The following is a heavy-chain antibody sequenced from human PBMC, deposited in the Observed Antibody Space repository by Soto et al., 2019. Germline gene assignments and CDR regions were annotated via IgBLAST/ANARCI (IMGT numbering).Heavy chain of an antibody. J-gene: IGHJ4*02. Sequence: EVQLVESGGGLVQPGGSLKLSCAASGFTFSASAVHWVRQPSGKGLEWVGRIRSTTNSDAAACSASVKGRFTISRDDSKNTLYLQMSSLRGEDTAVYYCVKPSGWYPDYCGQGTHVTVSS. CDR2: IRSTTNSDAA. V-gene: IGHV3-73*02. D-gene: IGHD6-19*01. CDR3: VKPSGWYPDY. CDR1: GFTFSASA.